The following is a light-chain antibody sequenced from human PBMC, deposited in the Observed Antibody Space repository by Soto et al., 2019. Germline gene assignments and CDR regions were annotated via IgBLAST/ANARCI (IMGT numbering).Light chain of an antibody. J-gene: IGKJ3*01. CDR1: QGISIF. CDR2: AAS. CDR3: QQTYRLGVFS. V-gene: IGKV1-39*01. Sequence: DIQMTQSPSSLSASVGDRVTITCRASQGISIFLNWYQQKPGKAPDLLIYAASTLQTGVPSRFSGNGSGTDFALTISRLRPEDFANYYCQQTYRLGVFSFGPGTKVDIK.